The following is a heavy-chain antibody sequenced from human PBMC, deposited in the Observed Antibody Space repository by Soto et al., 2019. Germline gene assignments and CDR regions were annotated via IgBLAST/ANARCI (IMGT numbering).Heavy chain of an antibody. J-gene: IGHJ6*03. CDR1: GFTFSSYG. CDR2: IWYDGSNK. CDR3: ARDPGQYCSSTSCYYYYYYMDV. D-gene: IGHD2-2*01. V-gene: IGHV3-33*01. Sequence: GGSLRLSCAASGFTFSSYGMHWVRQAPGKGLERVAVIWYDGSNKYYADSVKGRFTISRDNSKNTLYLQMNSLRAEDTAVYYCARDPGQYCSSTSCYYYYYYMDVWGKGTTVTVSS.